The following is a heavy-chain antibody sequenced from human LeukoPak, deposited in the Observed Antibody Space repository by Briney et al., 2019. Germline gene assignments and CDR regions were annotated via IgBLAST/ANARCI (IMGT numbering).Heavy chain of an antibody. Sequence: ASVKVSCKASGYTFTSYDINWVRQATGQGDEWMGWMNPNSGNTGYAQKFQGRVTMTRNTSISTAYMELSSLRSEDTAVYYCARDPSMEWLLYGYYYYGMDVWGQGTTVTVSS. CDR1: GYTFTSYD. CDR2: MNPNSGNT. J-gene: IGHJ6*02. D-gene: IGHD3-3*01. V-gene: IGHV1-8*01. CDR3: ARDPSMEWLLYGYYYYGMDV.